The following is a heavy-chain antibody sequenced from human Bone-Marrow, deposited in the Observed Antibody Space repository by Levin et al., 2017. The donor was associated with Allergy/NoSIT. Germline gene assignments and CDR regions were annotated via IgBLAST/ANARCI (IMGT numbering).Heavy chain of an antibody. CDR3: ARGVVVPAAMELFDY. Sequence: GESLKISCKASGYTFTGYYMHWVRQAPGQGLEWMGRINPNSGGTNYAQKFQGRVTMTRDTSISTAYMELSRLRSDDTAVYYCARGVVVPAAMELFDYWGQGTLVTVSS. CDR2: INPNSGGT. V-gene: IGHV1-2*06. CDR1: GYTFTGYY. J-gene: IGHJ4*02. D-gene: IGHD2-2*01.